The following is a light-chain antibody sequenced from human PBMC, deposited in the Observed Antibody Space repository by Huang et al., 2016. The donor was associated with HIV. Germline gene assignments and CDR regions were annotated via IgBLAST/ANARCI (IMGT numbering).Light chain of an antibody. CDR2: ATS. V-gene: IGKV3-11*01. Sequence: EIVLTQSPATLSLSPGDRATISCRASQRVSSYFAWYQQKPGQAPRLLSYATSNRATGVPARCSGSGSGTDLTLTISSLEPEDFANYYCQQRISWPPSYTFGQGTKVEI. J-gene: IGKJ2*01. CDR1: QRVSSY. CDR3: QQRISWPPSYT.